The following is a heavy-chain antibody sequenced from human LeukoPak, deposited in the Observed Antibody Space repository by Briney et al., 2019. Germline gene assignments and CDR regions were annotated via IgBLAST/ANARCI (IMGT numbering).Heavy chain of an antibody. CDR3: AREATGYYDSSGYLFDY. CDR1: GFTFSDYA. J-gene: IGHJ4*02. CDR2: ISTSSSTI. D-gene: IGHD3-22*01. Sequence: QPGGSLRLSCVASGFTFSDYAMHWVRQAPGKGLEWVSYISTSSSTIYYSDSVKGRFTISRDNARNSLYLQMNSLRAEDTAVYYCAREATGYYDSSGYLFDYWGQGTLVTVSS. V-gene: IGHV3-48*04.